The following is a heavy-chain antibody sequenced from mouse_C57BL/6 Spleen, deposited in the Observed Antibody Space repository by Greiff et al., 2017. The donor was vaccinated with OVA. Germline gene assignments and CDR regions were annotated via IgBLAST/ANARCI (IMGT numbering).Heavy chain of an antibody. CDR1: GFTFRSSA. CDR3: ARDGLRYAMDY. D-gene: IGHD3-1*01. J-gene: IGHJ4*01. CDR2: ISDGGSST. V-gene: IGHV5-4*01. Sequence: EVNVVESGGGLVKPGGSLKLSCAASGFTFRSSAMSWVRPTPEKRLEWVATISDGGSSTSYPATVQGRFTNSRDNAKNNLYLQMSHLKSEDTAMYYCARDGLRYAMDYWGQGTSVTVSS.